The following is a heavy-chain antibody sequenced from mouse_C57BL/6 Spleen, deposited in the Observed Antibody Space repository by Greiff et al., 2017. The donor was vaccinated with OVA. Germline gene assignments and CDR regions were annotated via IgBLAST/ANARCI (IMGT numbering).Heavy chain of an antibody. J-gene: IGHJ2*01. CDR3: ARRETVVENYYDC. Sequence: QVQLKQSGPELVKPGASVKLSCKASGYTFTSYDINWVKQRPGQGLEWIGWIYPRDGSTKYNEKFKGKATLTVDTSSSTAYMELHSLTSEDSAVYVGARRETVVENYYDCWGKGTTLTVSS. CDR1: GYTFTSYD. CDR2: IYPRDGST. D-gene: IGHD1-1*01. V-gene: IGHV1-85*01.